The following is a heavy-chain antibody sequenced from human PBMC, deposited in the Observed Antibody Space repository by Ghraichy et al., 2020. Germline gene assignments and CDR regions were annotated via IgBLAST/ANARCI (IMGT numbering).Heavy chain of an antibody. V-gene: IGHV3-74*01. CDR3: ARVSVDTQLRY. J-gene: IGHJ4*02. D-gene: IGHD5-18*01. Sequence: GGSLRLSCAASGFTFSSYWMHWVRQAPGKGLVWVSRINSDGSSTSYADSVKGRFTISRDNAKNTLYLQMNSLRAEDTAVYYCARVSVDTQLRYWGQGTLVTVSS. CDR2: INSDGSST. CDR1: GFTFSSYW.